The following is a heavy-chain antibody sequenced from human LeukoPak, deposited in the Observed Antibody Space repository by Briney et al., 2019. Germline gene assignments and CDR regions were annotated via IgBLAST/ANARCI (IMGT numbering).Heavy chain of an antibody. D-gene: IGHD2-2*01. V-gene: IGHV4-59*01. CDR1: GGSISSYY. Sequence: SETLSLTCTVSGGSISSYYWSWIRQPPGKGLEWIGYIYYSGSTNYNPSLKSRVTISVDTSKNQFSLKLSSVTAADTAVYYCAREKYQLLLKGGPFDYWAREPWSPSPQ. CDR2: IYYSGST. J-gene: IGHJ4*02. CDR3: AREKYQLLLKGGPFDY.